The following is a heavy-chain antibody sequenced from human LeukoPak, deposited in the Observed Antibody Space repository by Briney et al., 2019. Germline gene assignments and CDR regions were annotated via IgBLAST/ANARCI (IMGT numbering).Heavy chain of an antibody. CDR1: GYSFTNHW. D-gene: IGHD1-26*01. CDR2: IYPGDSDT. V-gene: IGHV5-51*01. J-gene: IGHJ4*02. CDR3: ASQSKWELRAFDY. Sequence: GESLKISCKGSGYSFTNHWIGWVRQMPGKGLEWMGIIYPGDSDTRYSPSFQGQVTISADKSISTAYLQWSSLKASDTAMYYCASQSKWELRAFDYWGQGTLVTVSS.